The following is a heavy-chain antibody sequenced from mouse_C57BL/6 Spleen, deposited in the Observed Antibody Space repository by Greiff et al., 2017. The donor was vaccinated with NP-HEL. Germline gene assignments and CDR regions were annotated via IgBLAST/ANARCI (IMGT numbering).Heavy chain of an antibody. J-gene: IGHJ4*01. CDR2: ISSGSRTI. CDR1: GFTFSDYG. CDR3: ARRGYYGYDDAMGY. Sequence: EVKLVESGGGLVKPGGSLKLSCAASGFTFSDYGMHWVRQGPEKGLEWVAYISSGSRTIYYADTVKGRFTMSRDKAKSTLFLQMSSLRSEDTAMYYCARRGYYGYDDAMGYWGHATSVTVSS. V-gene: IGHV5-17*01. D-gene: IGHD2-2*01.